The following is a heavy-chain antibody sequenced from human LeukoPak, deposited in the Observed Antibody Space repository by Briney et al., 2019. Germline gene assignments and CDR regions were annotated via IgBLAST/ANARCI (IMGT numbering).Heavy chain of an antibody. CDR2: VYHSGST. CDR3: ARHGNYYDTSQSDP. CDR1: GYSISSGYY. J-gene: IGHJ5*02. Sequence: PSETLSLTCAVSGYSISSGYYWGWIRQPPGKGLEWIGSVYHSGSTYYNPSLKSRVTISVDTSKNRFSLKLSSVTAADTAVYYCARHGNYYDTSQSDPWGQGTLVTVSS. V-gene: IGHV4-38-2*01. D-gene: IGHD3-22*01.